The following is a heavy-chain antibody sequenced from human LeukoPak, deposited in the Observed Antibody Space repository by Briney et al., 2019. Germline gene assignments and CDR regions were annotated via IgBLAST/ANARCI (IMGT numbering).Heavy chain of an antibody. CDR3: ARRVRYCSGGNCLNWFDP. J-gene: IGHJ5*02. CDR2: INHSGNT. Sequence: SETLSLTCAVYGGSFSGYYWSWIRQPPGKGLEWIGEINHSGNTNYNPSLKSRVTISVDTSKNQFSLKLSSVTAADTAVYYCARRVRYCSGGNCLNWFDPWGQGTLVTVSS. CDR1: GGSFSGYY. D-gene: IGHD2-15*01. V-gene: IGHV4-34*01.